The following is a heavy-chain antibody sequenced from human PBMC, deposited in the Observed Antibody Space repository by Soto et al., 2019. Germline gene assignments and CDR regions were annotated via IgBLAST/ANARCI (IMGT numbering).Heavy chain of an antibody. D-gene: IGHD2-15*01. CDR2: MDATSVYI. J-gene: IGHJ4*02. Sequence: EAQLVESGGGLVKPGGSLRLSCVASGFTFSGYSMHWLRQAPGKRLEWVSSMDATSVYIDYAASVEGRFTVSRANAQNSFYLQMNNLRVEYTAVYYCARSLGRAAPDSWGQGTLVTVSS. CDR1: GFTFSGYS. CDR3: ARSLGRAAPDS. V-gene: IGHV3-21*01.